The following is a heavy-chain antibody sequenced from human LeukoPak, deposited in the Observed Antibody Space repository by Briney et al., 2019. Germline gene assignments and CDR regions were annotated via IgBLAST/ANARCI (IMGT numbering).Heavy chain of an antibody. CDR2: INHSGST. CDR1: GFTFSDYY. J-gene: IGHJ5*02. D-gene: IGHD2-2*01. V-gene: IGHV4-34*01. Sequence: GSLRLSCAASGFTFSDYYMSWIRQPPGKGLEWIGEINHSGSTNYNPSLKSRVTISVDTSKNQFSLKLSSVTAADTAVYYCARGVRGVVVVPAARIRFDPWGQGTLVTVSS. CDR3: ARGVRGVVVVPAARIRFDP.